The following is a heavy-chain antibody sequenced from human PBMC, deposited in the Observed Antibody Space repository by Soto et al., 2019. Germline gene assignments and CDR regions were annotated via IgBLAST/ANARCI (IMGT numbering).Heavy chain of an antibody. Sequence: PSETLSLTCTVSGGSISSGGYYWSWIRQHPGKGLEWVGSVYYSGSTYSNPSLKSRVTVSVDTSKNQFSLNLSSVTAADTAVYYCARAVSTHHDSWGQGTLVPVSS. V-gene: IGHV4-31*03. J-gene: IGHJ4*02. CDR3: ARAVSTHHDS. CDR1: GGSISSGGYY. CDR2: VYYSGST. D-gene: IGHD6-13*01.